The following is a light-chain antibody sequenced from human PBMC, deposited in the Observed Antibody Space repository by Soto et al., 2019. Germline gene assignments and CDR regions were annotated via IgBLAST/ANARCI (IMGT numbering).Light chain of an antibody. CDR3: QQYRYAPYT. J-gene: IGKJ2*01. Sequence: DFVMTQSPDSLAVSLGERAAINCKSSQSVLHTSNNKNYLTWYQQKPGQPPKLLIYWASTRESGVPDLFSGSGSGTDFTLTISSLQAEDVAVYYCQQYRYAPYTFGQGTKLEIK. CDR2: WAS. CDR1: QSVLHTSNNKNY. V-gene: IGKV4-1*01.